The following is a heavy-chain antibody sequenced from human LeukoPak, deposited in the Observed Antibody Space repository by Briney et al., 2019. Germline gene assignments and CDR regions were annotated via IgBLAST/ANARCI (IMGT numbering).Heavy chain of an antibody. CDR2: VSDSGGGT. Sequence: PGGSLRLSCAASGFTFSSYAMTWVRRAPGKGLEWVSTVSDSGGGTYSADSVKGRFTVSRDNSKNTLYLQMNSLRAEDTAVYYCARDKGGTAMGVFDCWGQGTLVTVSS. D-gene: IGHD5-18*01. CDR1: GFTFSSYA. V-gene: IGHV3-23*01. J-gene: IGHJ4*02. CDR3: ARDKGGTAMGVFDC.